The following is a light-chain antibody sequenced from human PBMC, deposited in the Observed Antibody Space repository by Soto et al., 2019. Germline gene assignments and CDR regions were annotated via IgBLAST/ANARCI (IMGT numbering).Light chain of an antibody. CDR2: GAS. CDR1: QSVNSNY. CDR3: QQNDSSPSWT. J-gene: IGKJ1*01. V-gene: IGKV3-20*01. Sequence: DIVMTQSPATLSVSPGDSATLSCRGSQSVNSNYLAWYQQKPGQAPRLLIYGASSRATGIPDRFSGSGSGTEFTLTISRLEPEDFAVYYCQQNDSSPSWTFGQGTKVDIK.